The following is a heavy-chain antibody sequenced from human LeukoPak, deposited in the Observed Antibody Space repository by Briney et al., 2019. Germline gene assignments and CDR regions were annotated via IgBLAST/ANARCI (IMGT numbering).Heavy chain of an antibody. D-gene: IGHD6-19*01. CDR1: GDSVFSNSAA. CDR2: TFYRSKWYN. CDR3: AREEESSGWSFDY. J-gene: IGHJ4*02. Sequence: SQTLSLTCAISGDSVFSNSAAWNWISQSPSIGLEWLGRTFYRSKWYNDYIVSVESRININPDTSKNQFSLQLKSVTPEDTAMYYCAREEESSGWSFDYWGQGILVTVSS. V-gene: IGHV6-1*01.